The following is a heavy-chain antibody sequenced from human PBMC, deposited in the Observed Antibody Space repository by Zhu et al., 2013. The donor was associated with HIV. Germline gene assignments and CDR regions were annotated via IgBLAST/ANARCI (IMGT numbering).Heavy chain of an antibody. CDR3: ARVYCGGDCYSPQYYFDY. CDR1: GGTFSSYA. D-gene: IGHD2-21*02. V-gene: IGHV1-69*01. CDR2: IIPIFGTA. J-gene: IGHJ4*02. Sequence: QVQLVQSGAEVKKPGSSVKVSCKASGGTFSSYAISWVRQAPGQGLEWMGGIIPIFGTANYAQKFQGRVTITADESTSTAYMELSSLRSEDTAVYYCARVYCGGDCYSPQYYFDYWGQGTLVTVSS.